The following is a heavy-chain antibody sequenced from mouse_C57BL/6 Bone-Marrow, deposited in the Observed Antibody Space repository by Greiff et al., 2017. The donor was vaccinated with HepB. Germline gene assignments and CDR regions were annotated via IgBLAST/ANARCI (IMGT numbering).Heavy chain of an antibody. D-gene: IGHD2-2*01. Sequence: DVHLVESGGGLVKPGGSLKLSCAASGFTFSSYAMSWVRQTPEKRLEWVATISDGGSYTYYPDNVKGRFTISRDNAKNNLYLQMSHLKSEDTAMYYCAREGVTTYYFDYWGQGTTLTVSS. CDR3: AREGVTTYYFDY. CDR1: GFTFSSYA. V-gene: IGHV5-4*01. CDR2: ISDGGSYT. J-gene: IGHJ2*01.